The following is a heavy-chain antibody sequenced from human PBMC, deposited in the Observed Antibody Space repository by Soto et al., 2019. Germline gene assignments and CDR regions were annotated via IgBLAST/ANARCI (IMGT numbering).Heavy chain of an antibody. CDR3: GSSYVVSWYGDL. Sequence: QVQLVQSGAEVRKPGSSVKVSCHSSGDSFNDYPVTWVRQAPGQGLEWMGGTIPVSGTTNYAQEFQGRVTTFAEVSNSTVYMELSRLKYKETALYYCGSSYVVSWYGDLWGQGTLVTVSS. J-gene: IGHJ4*02. V-gene: IGHV1-69*01. D-gene: IGHD6-13*01. CDR2: TIPVSGTT. CDR1: GDSFNDYP.